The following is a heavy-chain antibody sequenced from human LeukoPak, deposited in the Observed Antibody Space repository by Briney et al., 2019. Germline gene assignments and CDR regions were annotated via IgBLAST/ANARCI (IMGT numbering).Heavy chain of an antibody. CDR3: ARLAGGFSYGLDI. D-gene: IGHD5-18*01. J-gene: IGHJ3*02. V-gene: IGHV6-1*01. Sequence: SQTLSLTCVISGDSVSSNSAAWNWIRQSPSRGLEWLGRTYYRSKWYSYSAVSVKSRITINPDTSKNQFSLQLNSVTPEDTAVYFCARLAGGFSYGLDIWGQGTMVTVSS. CDR2: TYYRSKWYS. CDR1: GDSVSSNSAA.